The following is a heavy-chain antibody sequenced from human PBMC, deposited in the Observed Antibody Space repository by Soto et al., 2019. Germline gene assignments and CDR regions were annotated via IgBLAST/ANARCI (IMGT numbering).Heavy chain of an antibody. D-gene: IGHD2-2*01. CDR3: ARDTIVVVPAAIDYYSYYYMDV. J-gene: IGHJ6*03. Sequence: EVQLVESGGGLVQPGGSLRLSCAASGFTFSSYAMHWVRQAPGKGLEYVSAISSNGGSTYYANSVKGRFTISRDNSKNTLYRQMGSLRAEDMAVYYCARDTIVVVPAAIDYYSYYYMDVWGKGTTVTVSS. CDR2: ISSNGGST. V-gene: IGHV3-64*01. CDR1: GFTFSSYA.